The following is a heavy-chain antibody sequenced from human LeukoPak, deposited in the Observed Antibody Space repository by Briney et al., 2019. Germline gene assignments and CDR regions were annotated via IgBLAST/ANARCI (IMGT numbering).Heavy chain of an antibody. J-gene: IGHJ6*02. V-gene: IGHV3-23*01. D-gene: IGHD2-2*01. CDR3: AKGGVVPGAKYGMDV. CDR1: GLTFSNSA. Sequence: GGSLRLSCAASGLTFSNSALSWVRQAPGKGLEWVPAISGSGGSTYYADSVKGRFTISRDNSKNTLYLQMNSLRAEDTAVYYCAKGGVVPGAKYGMDVWAQGTTVTVSS. CDR2: ISGSGGST.